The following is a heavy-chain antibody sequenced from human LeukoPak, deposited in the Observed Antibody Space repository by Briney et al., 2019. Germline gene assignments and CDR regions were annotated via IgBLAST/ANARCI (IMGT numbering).Heavy chain of an antibody. Sequence: PGGSLRLSCAASGFTFSSYGIHWVRQAPGKGLEWVAVISYDGSNRYYADSVKGRFTISGGNSKNTLYLQMNSLKVEDTAVYYCARAAAVDEQLVIDYWGQGTLVTVSS. J-gene: IGHJ4*02. D-gene: IGHD6-13*01. V-gene: IGHV3-30*03. CDR1: GFTFSSYG. CDR2: ISYDGSNR. CDR3: ARAAAVDEQLVIDY.